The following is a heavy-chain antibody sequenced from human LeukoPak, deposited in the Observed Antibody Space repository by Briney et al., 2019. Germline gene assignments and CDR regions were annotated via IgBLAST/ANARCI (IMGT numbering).Heavy chain of an antibody. J-gene: IGHJ4*02. CDR2: ISYDGSNK. CDR1: GFTFSSYG. CDR3: AKGSGYYHLTTDY. Sequence: GGSLRLSCAASGFTFSSYGMHWVRQAPGKGLEWVAVISYDGSNKYYADSVKGRFTISRDNSKNTLYLQMNSLRAEDTAVYYCAKGSGYYHLTTDYWGQGTLVTVSS. V-gene: IGHV3-30*18. D-gene: IGHD3-3*01.